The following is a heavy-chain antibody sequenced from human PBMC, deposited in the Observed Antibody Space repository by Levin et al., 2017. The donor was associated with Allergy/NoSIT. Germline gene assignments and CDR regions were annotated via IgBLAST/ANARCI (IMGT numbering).Heavy chain of an antibody. CDR3: GSSDCSGGTCYYDY. Sequence: PGGSLRLSCAASGVTFRNFAMSWVRQAPGSGLQWLSVISKGSDFIRYADSARGRFIVSRDNSKNTLYLQMDSLRADDTAVYYCGSSDCSGGTCYYDYWGQGTLVTVSS. V-gene: IGHV3-23*01. CDR2: ISKGSDFI. D-gene: IGHD2-15*01. J-gene: IGHJ4*02. CDR1: GVTFRNFA.